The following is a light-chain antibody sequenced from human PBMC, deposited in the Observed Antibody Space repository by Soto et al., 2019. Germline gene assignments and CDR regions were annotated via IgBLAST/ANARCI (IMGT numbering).Light chain of an antibody. CDR3: QQSYDTPLL. Sequence: DIPLTQSPSSLSASVGDRVSITCRASQSIGNFLHWYQQKPGKTPKLLIYAASKLQSGVPSRFSGSGSGTDFTLTITSLQPEDFATYYCQQSYDTPLLFGQGTQLEIK. CDR1: QSIGNF. J-gene: IGKJ2*01. V-gene: IGKV1-39*01. CDR2: AAS.